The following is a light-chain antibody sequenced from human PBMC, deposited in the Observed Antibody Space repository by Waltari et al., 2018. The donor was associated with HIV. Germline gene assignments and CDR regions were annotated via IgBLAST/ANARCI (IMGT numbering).Light chain of an antibody. V-gene: IGLV3-19*01. CDR1: DLKKNY. CDR3: NCWDSSGNRVM. CDR2: GKN. Sequence: SSELTQDPSVSVALGQTVRITCQGDDLKKNYATWFQKKPGQAPIVVIYGKNNRPSGTPDRVAGSSLGDTASLTITGSQAEDEADYYCNCWDSSGNRVMFGVGTKVAVL. J-gene: IGLJ3*02.